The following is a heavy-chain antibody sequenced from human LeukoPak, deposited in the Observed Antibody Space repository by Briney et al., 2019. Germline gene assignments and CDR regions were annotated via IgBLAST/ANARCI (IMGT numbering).Heavy chain of an antibody. D-gene: IGHD7-27*01. J-gene: IGHJ4*02. CDR2: INWYGGST. V-gene: IGHV3-20*04. CDR3: VRDPFSWGPVN. Sequence: GSLRLSCAASGFTFDDYGMSWVRQAPGKGLEWVSGINWYGGSTGYADSVKGRFTISRDNAKSSLYLQMNSLRDEDTALYYCVRDPFSWGPVNWGQGTLVTVSS. CDR1: GFTFDDYG.